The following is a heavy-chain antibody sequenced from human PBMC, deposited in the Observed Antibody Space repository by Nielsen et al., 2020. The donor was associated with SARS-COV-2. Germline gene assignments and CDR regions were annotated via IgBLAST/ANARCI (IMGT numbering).Heavy chain of an antibody. CDR3: ARVQYMATVTTYFDY. CDR2: IYYSGST. Sequence: SETLSLTCTVSGGFISSSSYFWGWIRQPPGKGLEWIGSIYYSGSTYYNPSLKSRVTMSADTSKNQFSLKLSSVTAADTAVYYCARVQYMATVTTYFDYWGQGTLVTVSS. D-gene: IGHD4-17*01. J-gene: IGHJ4*02. CDR1: GGFISSSSYF. V-gene: IGHV4-39*07.